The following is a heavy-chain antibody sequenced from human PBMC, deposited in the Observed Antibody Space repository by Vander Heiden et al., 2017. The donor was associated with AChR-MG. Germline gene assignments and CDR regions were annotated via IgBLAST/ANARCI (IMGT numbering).Heavy chain of an antibody. CDR2: ISYEGSNK. D-gene: IGHD2-15*01. V-gene: IGHV3-30-3*01. CDR1: GLTRTSYA. J-gene: IGHJ4*02. Sequence: QVQLVESRGGVVQPGRSRRLSCAASGLTRTSYAMHWVRPAAGKGLEWVEVISYEGSNKYYADSVKGRFTISRDNSKNTLYLQMNSLRAEDTAVYYCARAHCSGGSCYLLDYFDYWGQGTLVTVSS. CDR3: ARAHCSGGSCYLLDYFDY.